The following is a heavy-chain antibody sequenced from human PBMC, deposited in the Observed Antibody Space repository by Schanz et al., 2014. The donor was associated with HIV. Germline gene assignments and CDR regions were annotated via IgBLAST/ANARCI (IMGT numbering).Heavy chain of an antibody. D-gene: IGHD3-22*01. V-gene: IGHV3-9*01. Sequence: EVQLVESGGGLAQPGRSLRLSCAASGFTFDDYAMHWVRQAPGKGLEWVSSISWDSDIIGYADSVKGRFTISRDNAKNSLYLQMNSLTTDDTALYYCAKGDDSSTSYSNYFDSWGQGTLVTVSS. CDR3: AKGDDSSTSYSNYFDS. J-gene: IGHJ4*02. CDR2: ISWDSDII. CDR1: GFTFDDYA.